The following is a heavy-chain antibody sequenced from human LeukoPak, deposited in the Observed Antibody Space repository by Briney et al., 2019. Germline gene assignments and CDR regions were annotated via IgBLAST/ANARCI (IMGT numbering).Heavy chain of an antibody. CDR2: IYSGSST. V-gene: IGHV3-53*01. CDR3: GSATCCRTNRHGRRTRYLHY. CDR1: GFTVSSNY. Sequence: PGGSLRLSCAASGFTVSSNYMSWVRQAPGKGLEWVPVIYSGSSTYYADSVKGRFTISRDNSKITLYLQMNSLRAEGAAVYYCGSATCCRTNRHGRRTRYLHYLLQAALVTVSS. J-gene: IGHJ4*02. D-gene: IGHD1-14*01.